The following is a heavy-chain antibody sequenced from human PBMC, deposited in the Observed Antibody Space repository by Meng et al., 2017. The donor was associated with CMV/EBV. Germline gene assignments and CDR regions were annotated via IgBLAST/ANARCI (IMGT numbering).Heavy chain of an antibody. CDR2: MNPNSGNT. CDR3: ASELFCSSTSCW. D-gene: IGHD2-2*01. CDR1: GYTFTSYD. Sequence: VKVSCKASGYTFTSYDINWVRQATGQGLEWMGWMNPNSGNTGYAQKFQGRVTMTRNTSISTAYMELSSLRSEDTAVYYRASELFCSSTSCWWGQGTLVTVSS. J-gene: IGHJ4*02. V-gene: IGHV1-8*01.